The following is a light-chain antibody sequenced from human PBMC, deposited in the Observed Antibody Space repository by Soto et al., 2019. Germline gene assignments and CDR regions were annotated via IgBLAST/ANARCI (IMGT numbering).Light chain of an antibody. CDR3: QQYDDSSRYK. V-gene: IGKV3-20*01. CDR1: QSINTRY. Sequence: EIVLTQSPGTLSLSPGERATLSCRASQSINTRYSAWYQQKPGQPPRLLIYATSSRAPGIPDRFSGSGSGTDFTLTISRLEPEDFALYYCQQYDDSSRYKFGQGTNLDIK. CDR2: ATS. J-gene: IGKJ2*01.